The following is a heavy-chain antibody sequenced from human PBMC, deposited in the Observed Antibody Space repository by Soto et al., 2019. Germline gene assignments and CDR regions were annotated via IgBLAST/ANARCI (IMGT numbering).Heavy chain of an antibody. Sequence: EVQLVESGGGLVKPGGSLRLSCAASGVTFSNAWMNWVRQAPGKGLEWVGRIKSKTDVCTTDYAATVKGRFTISRDDSNKTLYLQMNSLETEDTAVYYCAADRCLNGVCYLRWWWGQGTLVTVSS. CDR2: IKSKTDVCTT. CDR3: AADRCLNGVCYLRWW. V-gene: IGHV3-15*07. D-gene: IGHD2-8*01. CDR1: GVTFSNAW. J-gene: IGHJ4*02.